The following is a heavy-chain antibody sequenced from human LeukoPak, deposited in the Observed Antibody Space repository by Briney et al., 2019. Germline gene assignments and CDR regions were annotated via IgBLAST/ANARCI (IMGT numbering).Heavy chain of an antibody. Sequence: GGSLRLSCAASGFTFSSYAMHWVRQAPGKGLEWVAVISYDGSNKYYADSVKGRFTISRDNSKNTLYLQMNSLRAEDTAVYYCAKDGVNSSGYYYLNWFDPWGQGTLVTVSS. CDR3: AKDGVNSSGYYYLNWFDP. CDR2: ISYDGSNK. J-gene: IGHJ5*02. D-gene: IGHD3-22*01. V-gene: IGHV3-30*04. CDR1: GFTFSSYA.